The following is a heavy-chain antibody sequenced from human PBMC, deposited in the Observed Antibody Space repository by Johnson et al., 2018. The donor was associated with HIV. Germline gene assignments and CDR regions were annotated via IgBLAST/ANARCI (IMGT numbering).Heavy chain of an antibody. D-gene: IGHD3-22*01. CDR3: ASDLTRITMIVVVPQAFDI. J-gene: IGHJ3*02. CDR1: GFTFTSYG. V-gene: IGHV3-30*02. CDR2: IRYDGSNK. Sequence: QVQLVESGGGVVQPGGSLRLSCAASGFTFTSYGMHWVRQAPGKGLEWVAFIRYDGSNKYYADSVKGRFTISRDNSKNTLYLQMSSLRAEDTAVYYCASDLTRITMIVVVPQAFDIWGQGTMV.